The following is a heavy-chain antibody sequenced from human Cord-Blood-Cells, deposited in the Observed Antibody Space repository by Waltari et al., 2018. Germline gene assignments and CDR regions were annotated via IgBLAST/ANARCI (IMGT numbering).Heavy chain of an antibody. CDR2: INHSGST. D-gene: IGHD3-3*01. Sequence: QVQLQQWGAGLLKPSETLSLTCAVYGGSFSGYYWSWIRQPPGKGLEWIGEINHSGSTNYNPAPKSRVTISVDTSKNQFSLKLSSVTAADTAVYYCARGIDFWSGYYFYWGQGTLVTVSS. J-gene: IGHJ4*02. V-gene: IGHV4-34*01. CDR1: GGSFSGYY. CDR3: ARGIDFWSGYYFY.